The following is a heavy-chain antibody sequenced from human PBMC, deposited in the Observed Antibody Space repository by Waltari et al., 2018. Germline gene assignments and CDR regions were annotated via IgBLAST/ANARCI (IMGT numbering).Heavy chain of an antibody. CDR2: ISSRSSTI. J-gene: IGHJ4*02. CDR3: ARELGYSYGDY. D-gene: IGHD5-18*01. V-gene: IGHV3-48*04. Sequence: EVQLVESGGGLVQPGGSLRLSCAASGFTFSSYSMNWVRQAPGKGLEWVSDISSRSSTIYDADSVKGRFTISRDNAKNSLYLQMNSLRAEDTAVYYCARELGYSYGDYWGQGTLVTVSS. CDR1: GFTFSSYS.